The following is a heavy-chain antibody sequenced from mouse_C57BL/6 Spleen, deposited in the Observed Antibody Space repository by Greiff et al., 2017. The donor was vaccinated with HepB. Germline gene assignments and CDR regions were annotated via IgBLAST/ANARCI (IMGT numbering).Heavy chain of an antibody. CDR2: IYPRSGNT. CDR1: GYTFTSYG. D-gene: IGHD2-4*01. J-gene: IGHJ1*03. V-gene: IGHV1-81*01. Sequence: QVQLKQSGAELARPGASVKLSCKASGYTFTSYGISWVKQRTGQGLEWIGEIYPRSGNTYYNEKFKGKATLTADKSSSTAYMELRSLTSEDSAVYFGARSGYYDYDDGRPYWYFDVWGTGTTVTVSS. CDR3: ARSGYYDYDDGRPYWYFDV.